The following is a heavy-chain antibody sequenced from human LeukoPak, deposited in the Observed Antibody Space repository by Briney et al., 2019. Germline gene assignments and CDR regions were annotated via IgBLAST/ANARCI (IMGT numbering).Heavy chain of an antibody. V-gene: IGHV7-4-1*02. D-gene: IGHD3-3*01. J-gene: IGHJ4*02. CDR1: GYTFTSYA. CDR2: INTNTGNP. Sequence: ASVKVSCKASGYTFTSYAMNWVRQAPGQGLEWMGWINTNTGNPSYAQGFTGRFVFSLDTSVSTAYLQISSLKADDTAVYYCARDDFWSGYYPTPFDYWGQGTLVTVSS. CDR3: ARDDFWSGYYPTPFDY.